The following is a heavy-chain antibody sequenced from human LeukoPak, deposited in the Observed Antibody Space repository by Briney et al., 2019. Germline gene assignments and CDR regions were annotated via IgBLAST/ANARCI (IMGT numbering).Heavy chain of an antibody. J-gene: IGHJ4*02. CDR3: ARESPVRYGRSVCY. CDR1: GGSISSHY. Sequence: SETLSLTCTVSGGSISSHYWSWIRQPPGKGLEWIGYIYYSGSTNYNPSLKSRVTISVDTSKNQFSLKLSSVTAADTAVYYCARESPVRYGRSVCYRGQGTLVTVSS. CDR2: IYYSGST. D-gene: IGHD3-16*01. V-gene: IGHV4-59*11.